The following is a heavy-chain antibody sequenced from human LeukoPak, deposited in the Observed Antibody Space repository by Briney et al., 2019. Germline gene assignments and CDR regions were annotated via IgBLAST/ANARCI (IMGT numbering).Heavy chain of an antibody. V-gene: IGHV1-18*01. D-gene: IGHD5-24*01. J-gene: IGHJ4*02. CDR2: ISAYNGNT. Sequence: APVKVSCKASGYTFTSYGISWVRQAPGQGLEWMGWISAYNGNTNYAQKLQGRVTMTTDTSTSTAYMEQRSLRSDDTAVYYCARDPGWLQFFEFDYWGQGTLVTVSS. CDR1: GYTFTSYG. CDR3: ARDPGWLQFFEFDY.